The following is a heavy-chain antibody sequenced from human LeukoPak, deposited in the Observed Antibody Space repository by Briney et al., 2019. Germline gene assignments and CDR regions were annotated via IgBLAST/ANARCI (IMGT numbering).Heavy chain of an antibody. CDR1: GGSFSNYY. J-gene: IGHJ1*01. D-gene: IGHD6-19*01. CDR2: IYYSGST. CDR3: ARHGDYSSGWYPSAEYFQH. V-gene: IGHV4-39*01. Sequence: SETLSLTCAVFGGSFSNYYLHWIRQPPGKGLEWIGSIYYSGSTYYNPSLKSRVTISVDTSKSQFSLKLSSVTAADTAVYYCARHGDYSSGWYPSAEYFQHWGQGTLVTVSS.